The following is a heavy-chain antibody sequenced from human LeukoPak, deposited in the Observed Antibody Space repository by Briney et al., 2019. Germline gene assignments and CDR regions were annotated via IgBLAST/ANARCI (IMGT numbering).Heavy chain of an antibody. CDR3: AREGSYNFDY. Sequence: GGSLRLSCAASGFTFNTYGMHWVRQAPGKGLEWVAFIRYDGTNKYYADSVKGRFTISRDNSKNTLYLQMNSLRAEDTAVYYCAREGSYNFDYWGQGTLVTVSS. V-gene: IGHV3-30*02. D-gene: IGHD1-26*01. J-gene: IGHJ4*02. CDR2: IRYDGTNK. CDR1: GFTFNTYG.